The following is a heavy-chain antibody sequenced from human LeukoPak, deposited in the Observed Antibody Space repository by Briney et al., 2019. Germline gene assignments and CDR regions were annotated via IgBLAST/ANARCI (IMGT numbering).Heavy chain of an antibody. D-gene: IGHD6-19*01. V-gene: IGHV4-61*01. Sequence: SATLSLTCTVSGVSVSSGNYFWTWIRQPPGKGLEWLGYIFYTGSTNYNPSLKSRVTISLDTTKNQFSLKLNSVTAADTAAYYCANRWLDEDYWGQGTLVTVSS. CDR1: GVSVSSGNYF. J-gene: IGHJ4*02. CDR2: IFYTGST. CDR3: ANRWLDEDY.